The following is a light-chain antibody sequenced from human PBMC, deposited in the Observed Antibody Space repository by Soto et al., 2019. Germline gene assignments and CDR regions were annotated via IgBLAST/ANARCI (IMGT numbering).Light chain of an antibody. CDR1: QGIDNY. Sequence: IQLTQSPSSLSASVGDRVTITCRASQGIDNYLGWYQQKPGTAPKLLIYAASTLQSGVPSRFSGRGSRTDFTLTIGSLQPEDFAPYSIQRLSGYPWPVGQGTKVEI. CDR3: QRLSGYPWP. V-gene: IGKV1-9*01. J-gene: IGKJ1*01. CDR2: AAS.